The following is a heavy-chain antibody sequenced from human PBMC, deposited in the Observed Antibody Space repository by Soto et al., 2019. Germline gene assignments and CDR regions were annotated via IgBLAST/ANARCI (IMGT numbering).Heavy chain of an antibody. D-gene: IGHD6-6*01. V-gene: IGHV3-9*01. CDR1: GFTFDDYA. CDR2: ISWNSGSI. J-gene: IGHJ6*02. CDR3: AKGQSSSSAEGYYYGMDV. Sequence: HPGGSLRLSCAASGFTFDDYAMHWVRQAPGKGLEWVSGISWNSGSIGYADSVKGRFTISRDNAKNSLYLQMNSLRAEDTALYYCAKGQSSSSAEGYYYGMDVWGQGTTVTVSS.